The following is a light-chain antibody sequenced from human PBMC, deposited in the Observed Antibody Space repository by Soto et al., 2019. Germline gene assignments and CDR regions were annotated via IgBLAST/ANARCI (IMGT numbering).Light chain of an antibody. Sequence: EIVLTQSPGTLSLSPGERATLSCRASQSLSSSYLAWYQQKPGQAPRLLIYGASNRATGIPDRFSGSGSGTDFTLTISRLDPEDFAAYYCQQYGSSPVTFGQGTKLEIK. CDR2: GAS. CDR3: QQYGSSPVT. V-gene: IGKV3-20*01. J-gene: IGKJ2*01. CDR1: QSLSSSY.